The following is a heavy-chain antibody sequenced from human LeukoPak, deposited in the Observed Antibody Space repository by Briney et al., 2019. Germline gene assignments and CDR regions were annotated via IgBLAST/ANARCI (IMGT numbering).Heavy chain of an antibody. CDR2: ISGSGGST. D-gene: IGHD5-12*01. CDR3: ARDIYSGYGWDS. Sequence: PGGSLRLSCAASGFTFSSYAMSWVRQAPGKGLEWVSAISGSGGSTYYADSVKGRFTISRDNAKNSLSLHMNSLRAEDTALYYCARDIYSGYGWDSWGPGTLVTVSS. J-gene: IGHJ4*02. CDR1: GFTFSSYA. V-gene: IGHV3-23*01.